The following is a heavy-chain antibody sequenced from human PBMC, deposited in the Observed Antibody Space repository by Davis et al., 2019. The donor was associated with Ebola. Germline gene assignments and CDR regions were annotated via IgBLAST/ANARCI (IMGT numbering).Heavy chain of an antibody. CDR1: GFSLSSYW. J-gene: IGHJ4*02. D-gene: IGHD2-2*01. CDR3: SRGGVPAAMDY. Sequence: HTGGSLRLSCAASGFSLSSYWMHWVRHAPGKGLVWVSRINSDGSTTSYADSVKGRFTISRDIAKNTLYLQMDSLRAEDTAVYYCSRGGVPAAMDYWGQGTLVPVSS. CDR2: INSDGSTT. V-gene: IGHV3-74*01.